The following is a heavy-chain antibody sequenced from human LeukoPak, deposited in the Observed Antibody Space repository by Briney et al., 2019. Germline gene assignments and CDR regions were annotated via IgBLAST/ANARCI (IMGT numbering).Heavy chain of an antibody. Sequence: GGSLRLSCVASGFTFSGFSMHWVRQAPGKGLEYVSAINGNGDTTYYADSVKGRFSISRDNSKNTLYLQMGNLRGEDMALYFCARIGMENFYDLWGQGTLVTVSA. CDR2: INGNGDTT. V-gene: IGHV3-64*02. CDR1: GFTFSGFS. J-gene: IGHJ5*02. CDR3: ARIGMENFYDL. D-gene: IGHD1-7*01.